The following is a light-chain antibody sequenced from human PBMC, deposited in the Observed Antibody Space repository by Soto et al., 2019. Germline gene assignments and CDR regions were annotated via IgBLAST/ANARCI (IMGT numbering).Light chain of an antibody. V-gene: IGKV3-20*01. CDR1: QTFSSSF. CDR3: QQYGTSPFT. CDR2: GAS. J-gene: IGKJ2*01. Sequence: EIVLTQSPGTLSLSPGERATLSCRASQTFSSSFLAWYQQKPGQAPSLLIYGASSRATGIPDRFSGSGSGTEFTLTISRLDPDDSAVYYCQQYGTSPFTFGQGTKLEIK.